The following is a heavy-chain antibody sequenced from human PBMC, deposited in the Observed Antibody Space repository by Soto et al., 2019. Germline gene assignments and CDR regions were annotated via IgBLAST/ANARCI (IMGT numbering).Heavy chain of an antibody. D-gene: IGHD1-26*01. CDR3: ARATSGSFDALDI. CDR1: GFTFGIYG. Sequence: GGSLRLSCAASGFTFGIYGMHWVRQAPGKGLEWVAVIWYDGSIKYHADSVKGRFTISRDNSKNTVYLQMNSLRDGDTAVYYCARATSGSFDALDIWGQETMVTV. V-gene: IGHV3-33*01. J-gene: IGHJ3*02. CDR2: IWYDGSIK.